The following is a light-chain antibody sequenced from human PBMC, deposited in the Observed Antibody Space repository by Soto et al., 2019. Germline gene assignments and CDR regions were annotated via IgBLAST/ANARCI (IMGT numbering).Light chain of an antibody. Sequence: QSALTQPASVSGSPGQSITISCTGTGSDVGFSKFVSWHQQHPGKAPKLIIYEVSDRPSGVSNRFSGYKSGNTASLTISGLQAEDEADYYCSSYTSSTTWVFGGGTKLTVL. V-gene: IGLV2-14*01. J-gene: IGLJ3*02. CDR1: GSDVGFSKF. CDR3: SSYTSSTTWV. CDR2: EVS.